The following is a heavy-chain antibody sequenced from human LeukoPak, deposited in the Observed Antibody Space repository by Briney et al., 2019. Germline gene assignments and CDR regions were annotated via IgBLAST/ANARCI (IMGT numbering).Heavy chain of an antibody. CDR2: INWNGGST. Sequence: RAGGSLRLSCAASGFTFDDYGMSWVRQAPGKGLEWVSGINWNGGSTGYADSVKGRFTISRDNAKNSLYLQMNSPRAEDTALYYCARSAPLGRYYYYYYMDVWGKGTTVTVSS. V-gene: IGHV3-20*04. D-gene: IGHD7-27*01. J-gene: IGHJ6*03. CDR3: ARSAPLGRYYYYYYMDV. CDR1: GFTFDDYG.